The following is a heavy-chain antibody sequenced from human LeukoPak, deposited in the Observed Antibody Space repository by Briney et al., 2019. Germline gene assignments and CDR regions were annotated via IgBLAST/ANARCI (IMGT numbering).Heavy chain of an antibody. J-gene: IGHJ3*02. CDR3: ARRHLGHKYDYVWGSYQNAFDI. CDR2: IYYSGST. Sequence: SETLSLTCTVSGGSISSYYWSWIRQPPGKGLEWIGYIYYSGSTNYNPSLKSRVTISVDTSKNQFSLKLSSVTAADTAAYYSARRHLGHKYDYVWGSYQNAFDIWGQGTMVTVSS. D-gene: IGHD3-16*01. V-gene: IGHV4-59*08. CDR1: GGSISSYY.